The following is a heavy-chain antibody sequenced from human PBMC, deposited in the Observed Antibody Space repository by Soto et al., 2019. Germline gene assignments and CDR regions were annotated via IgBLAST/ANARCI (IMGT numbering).Heavy chain of an antibody. CDR3: ARNGGGSHYAVDY. D-gene: IGHD1-26*01. J-gene: IGHJ4*02. Sequence: QVQLQQWGAGLLKPSETLSLTCGVSGGPLSDYNWSWIRQAPGAGLEWIGEIGPSGATNYSPSLRSRVTISQDMSKSQFSLRLTSVTAADTAVYHCARNGGGSHYAVDYWGQGALITVSS. V-gene: IGHV4-34*01. CDR1: GGPLSDYN. CDR2: IGPSGAT.